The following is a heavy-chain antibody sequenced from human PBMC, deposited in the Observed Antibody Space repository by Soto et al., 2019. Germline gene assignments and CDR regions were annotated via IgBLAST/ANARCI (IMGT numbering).Heavy chain of an antibody. CDR1: GFNFKKFA. D-gene: IGHD6-19*01. V-gene: IGHV3-23*01. CDR2: ISCCGGST. CDR3: AKADGEQWLIHHLYN. Sequence: LRLSCEASGFNFKKFAMGWVRQAPGEGLAWVSGISCCGGSTFYADSVKGRFSLARDDSKNTLSLQLNSLRVEDTAHYYCAKADGEQWLIHHLYNWGQGTQVTVS. J-gene: IGHJ1*01.